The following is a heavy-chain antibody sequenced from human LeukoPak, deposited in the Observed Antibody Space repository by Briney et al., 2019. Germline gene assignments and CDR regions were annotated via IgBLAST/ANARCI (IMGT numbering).Heavy chain of an antibody. CDR3: ARVAGVVVVAATPGSLIDY. CDR2: IYSGGST. CDR1: GFTVSNNY. V-gene: IGHV3-66*01. J-gene: IGHJ4*02. Sequence: GGSLRLSCAASGFTVSNNYMTWVRQAPGKGLEWVSLIYSGGSTYNADSVKGRFTISRDNAKNSLYLQMNSLRAEDTAVYYCARVAGVVVVAATPGSLIDYWGQGTLVTVSS. D-gene: IGHD2-15*01.